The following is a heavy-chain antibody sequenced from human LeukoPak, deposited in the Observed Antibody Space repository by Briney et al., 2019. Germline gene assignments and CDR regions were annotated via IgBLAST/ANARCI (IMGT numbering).Heavy chain of an antibody. CDR3: AKQYGSGNYLSLDF. J-gene: IGHJ4*02. CDR2: ISGNGGSI. Sequence: GGSLRLSCAASGFTFSSYAMTWVRQAPGKGLEWVSVISGNGGSIYYADSVKGRFTISRDNSKTTVYLQMDSLRGDDTALYYCAKQYGSGNYLSLDFWGQGTLVTVSS. D-gene: IGHD3-10*01. CDR1: GFTFSSYA. V-gene: IGHV3-23*01.